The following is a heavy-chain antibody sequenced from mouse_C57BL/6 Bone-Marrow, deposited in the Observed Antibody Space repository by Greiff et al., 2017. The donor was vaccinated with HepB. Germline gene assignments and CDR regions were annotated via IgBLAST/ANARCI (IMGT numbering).Heavy chain of an antibody. CDR1: GYTFTSYW. V-gene: IGHV1-53*01. J-gene: IGHJ4*01. D-gene: IGHD2-2*01. CDR3: ASEGLWLRREAMDY. CDR2: INPSNGGT. Sequence: QVQLQQPGTELVKPGASVKLSCKASGYTFTSYWMHWVKQRPGQGLEWIGNINPSNGGTNYNETFKSKATLTVDKSSSTAYMQLSSLTSEDSAVDYCASEGLWLRREAMDYWGQGTSVTVSS.